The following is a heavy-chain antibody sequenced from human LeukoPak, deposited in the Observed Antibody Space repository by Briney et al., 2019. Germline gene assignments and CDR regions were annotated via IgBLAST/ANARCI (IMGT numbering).Heavy chain of an antibody. CDR3: ARRVRVWFGEFTHFDY. CDR2: INHSGST. Sequence: SETLSLTCAVYGGSFSGYYWSWIRQPPGKGLEWIGEINHSGSTNYNPSLKSRVTISVDTSKNQFSLKLSSVTAADTAVYYCARRVRVWFGEFTHFDYWGQGTLVTVSS. D-gene: IGHD3-10*01. J-gene: IGHJ4*02. V-gene: IGHV4-34*01. CDR1: GGSFSGYY.